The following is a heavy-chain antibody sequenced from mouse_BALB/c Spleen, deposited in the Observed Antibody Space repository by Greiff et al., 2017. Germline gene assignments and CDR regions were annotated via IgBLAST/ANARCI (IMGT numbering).Heavy chain of an antibody. Sequence: QVQLQQPGAELVKPGASVKLSCKASGYTFTSYWMHWVKQRPGQGLEWIGEINPSNGRTNYNQKFKSKATLTVDTSSSTAYMQLSSLTSEDSAVYYCARSEDYGAMDYWGQGTSVTVSS. CDR1: GYTFTSYW. CDR3: ARSEDYGAMDY. J-gene: IGHJ4*01. V-gene: IGHV1S81*02. D-gene: IGHD1-1*02. CDR2: INPSNGRT.